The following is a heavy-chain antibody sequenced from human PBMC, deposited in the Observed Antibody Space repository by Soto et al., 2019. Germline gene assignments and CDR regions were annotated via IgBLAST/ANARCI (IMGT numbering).Heavy chain of an antibody. V-gene: IGHV2-5*01. CDR3: AHRPGGSGFRYYFDY. D-gene: IGHD6-19*01. Sequence: VSGPTLVNPTQTRTLTCSFSGFSLTSSGVGVGWFRQPPGKALEWLGLIYWNDDDRYRASLHSRLTITKDTSKNQVVLTMTNMDPEDTATYYCAHRPGGSGFRYYFDYWGQGTLVTVSS. J-gene: IGHJ4*02. CDR1: GFSLTSSGVG. CDR2: IYWNDDD.